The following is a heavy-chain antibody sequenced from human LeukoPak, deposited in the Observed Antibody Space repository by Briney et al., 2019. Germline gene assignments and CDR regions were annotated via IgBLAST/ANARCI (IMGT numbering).Heavy chain of an antibody. CDR1: GYTFTGYY. J-gene: IGHJ5*02. CDR3: ARARGYYGSGSLGYWFDP. CDR2: INPNSGGT. Sequence: GASVKVSCKASGYTFTGYYMHWVRQAPGQGLEWMGWINPNSGGTNYAQKFQGRVTMTRDTSISTAYMELSRLRSDDTAVYYCARARGYYGSGSLGYWFDPWGQGTLVTVSS. V-gene: IGHV1-2*02. D-gene: IGHD3-10*01.